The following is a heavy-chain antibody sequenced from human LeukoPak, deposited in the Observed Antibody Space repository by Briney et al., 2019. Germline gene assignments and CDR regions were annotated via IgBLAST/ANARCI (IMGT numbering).Heavy chain of an antibody. V-gene: IGHV3-23*01. CDR1: GFTFSSYA. Sequence: PGGPLRLSCAASGFTFSSYAMSWVRQAPGKGLEWVSGISGSVVSTYYADSVKGRFTISRDNSKNTLYLQMNSLRAEDTAVYYCAKRSGYCSGGSCYSSPGYYFDYWGQGTLVTVSS. CDR2: ISGSVVST. CDR3: AKRSGYCSGGSCYSSPGYYFDY. J-gene: IGHJ4*02. D-gene: IGHD2-15*01.